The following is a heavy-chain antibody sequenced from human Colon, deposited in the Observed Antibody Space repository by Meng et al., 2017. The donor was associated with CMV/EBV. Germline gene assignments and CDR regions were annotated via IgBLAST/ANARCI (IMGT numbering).Heavy chain of an antibody. J-gene: IGHJ4*02. Sequence: QVQLRESGPGLWKPSETLSLTCTVSGASITSYYWSWIRQPAGKGLEWIGRVYISGNTNYNPSLKSRVTMSIDTSKNQLSLNIRSVTAADTAVYYCARDSNLSGLAYWGQGTLVTASS. CDR1: GASITSYY. D-gene: IGHD3-10*01. CDR2: VYISGNT. CDR3: ARDSNLSGLAY. V-gene: IGHV4-4*07.